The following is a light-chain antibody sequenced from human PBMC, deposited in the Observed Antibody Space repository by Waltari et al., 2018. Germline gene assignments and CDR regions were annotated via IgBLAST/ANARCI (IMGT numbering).Light chain of an antibody. Sequence: DIQMTQYPSSLSASVGDSVSITCRASQSISTYLSWYQKKPGEAPKLLIFSASSLQSGVPSRFTGTGSGTDFTLTISSLQPEDSATYYCQQSYNYHPYTFGQGTKLEIK. V-gene: IGKV1-39*01. J-gene: IGKJ2*01. CDR1: QSISTY. CDR3: QQSYNYHPYT. CDR2: SAS.